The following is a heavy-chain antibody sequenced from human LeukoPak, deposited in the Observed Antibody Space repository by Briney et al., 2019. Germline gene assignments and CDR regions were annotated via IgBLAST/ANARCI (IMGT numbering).Heavy chain of an antibody. CDR3: AKVVDFWSGYSDYYYGMDV. J-gene: IGHJ6*02. Sequence: GGSLRLSCAASGFFFSDSAMAWVRQAPGKGLEWVSAISGSGGSTYYADSVKGRFTISRDNSKNTLYLQMNSLRAEDTAVYYCAKVVDFWSGYSDYYYGMDVWGQGTTVTVSS. CDR1: GFFFSDSA. V-gene: IGHV3-23*01. D-gene: IGHD3-3*01. CDR2: ISGSGGST.